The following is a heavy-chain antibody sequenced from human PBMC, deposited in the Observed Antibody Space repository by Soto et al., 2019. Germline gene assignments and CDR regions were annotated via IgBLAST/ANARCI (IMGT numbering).Heavy chain of an antibody. V-gene: IGHV3-64*02. CDR1: GFNFSNHA. D-gene: IGHD3-10*01. CDR3: ARGGASYFYYGLDV. CDR2: ISRTGGGT. J-gene: IGHJ6*02. Sequence: GSLRLSCAASGFNFSNHAMHLVRQAPGKGLQFVSAISRTGGGTYYADSVKGRFIISRDNAKNTLYLQMGSLRAEDMAVYYCARGGASYFYYGLDVWGLGTTVTVT.